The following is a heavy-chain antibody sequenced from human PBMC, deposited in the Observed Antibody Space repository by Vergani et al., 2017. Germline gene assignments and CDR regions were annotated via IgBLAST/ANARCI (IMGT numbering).Heavy chain of an antibody. J-gene: IGHJ4*02. V-gene: IGHV1-18*01. CDR2: ISAYNGNT. D-gene: IGHD3-16*02. Sequence: QVQLVQSGAEVKKPGASVKVSCKASGYTFTSYGISWVRQAPGQGLEWMGWISAYNGNTNYAQKLQGRGTMTTDTSTSTAYMELRSLRSDDTAVYYCSRVVRHRDDYVWGSYRERIFDYWGQGTLVTVSS. CDR3: SRVVRHRDDYVWGSYRERIFDY. CDR1: GYTFTSYG.